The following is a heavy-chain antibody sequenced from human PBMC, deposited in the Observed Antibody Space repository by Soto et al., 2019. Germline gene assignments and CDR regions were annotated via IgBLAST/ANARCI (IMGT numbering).Heavy chain of an antibody. CDR3: ARVFRGYSGFDQYYFDY. CDR2: IYHTGST. V-gene: IGHV4-30-2*01. CDR1: GVSISSGAYS. D-gene: IGHD5-12*01. Sequence: TSETLSLTCAVSGVSISSGAYSWSWIRQPPGKGLEWIGYIYHTGSTLHNPSLQGRVTISLDRSENQVSLKLTSVTAADTAVYYCARVFRGYSGFDQYYFDYWGQGTPVTV. J-gene: IGHJ4*02.